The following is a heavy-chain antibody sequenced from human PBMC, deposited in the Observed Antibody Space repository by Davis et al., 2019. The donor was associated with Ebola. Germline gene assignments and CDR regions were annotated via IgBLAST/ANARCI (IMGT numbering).Heavy chain of an antibody. Sequence: SETLSLTCTVSGGSISSYYRSWIRQPPGKGLEWIGYIYYSGSTNYNPSLKSRVTISVDTSKNQFSLKLSSVTAADTAVYYWARHGNDFWSGYGFDYWGQGTLVTVSS. CDR2: IYYSGST. D-gene: IGHD3-3*01. J-gene: IGHJ4*02. CDR3: ARHGNDFWSGYGFDY. V-gene: IGHV4-59*08. CDR1: GGSISSYY.